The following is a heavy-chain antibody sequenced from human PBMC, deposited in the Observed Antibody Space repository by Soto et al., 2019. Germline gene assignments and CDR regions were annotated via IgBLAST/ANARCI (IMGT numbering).Heavy chain of an antibody. J-gene: IGHJ6*02. CDR1: GFTFSSYA. Sequence: GGSLRLSCAASGFTFSSYAMSWVRQAPGKGLEWVSAISGSGGSTYYAHTVKGRFTIPSDNSKNTPYLQMTSLRAEDTAVYYCAKLRRDGYNFPISDYYYYGMDVWGQGTTVTVSS. CDR3: AKLRRDGYNFPISDYYYYGMDV. V-gene: IGHV3-23*01. D-gene: IGHD5-12*01. CDR2: ISGSGGST.